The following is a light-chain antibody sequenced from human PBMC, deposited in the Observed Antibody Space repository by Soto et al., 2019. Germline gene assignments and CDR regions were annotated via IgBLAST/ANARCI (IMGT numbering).Light chain of an antibody. CDR2: KAT. CDR3: QQYNSYWWT. CDR1: QRIDTW. Sequence: DIQMTQSPSIVSASVGDRVTITCRASQRIDTWLAWYQQKPGTAPKLLIYKATILQSGVPSRFSGSGSGTEFTLAISSLEPDDFATYYCQQYNSYWWTFGQGTKVDIK. J-gene: IGKJ1*01. V-gene: IGKV1-5*03.